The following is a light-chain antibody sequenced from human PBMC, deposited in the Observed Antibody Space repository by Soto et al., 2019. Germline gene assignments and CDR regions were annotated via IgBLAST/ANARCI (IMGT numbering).Light chain of an antibody. J-gene: IGKJ2*01. CDR1: QSVSRN. CDR3: QQYNGWPYT. Sequence: EIVMTQSPATLSVSPGERATLSCRASQSVSRNLAWYRQKPGQAPRLLIYGASTRATATPARFSGSGSGTEFTLTISSLQSEDVAVYYCQQYNGWPYTFGQGTKLEIK. V-gene: IGKV3-15*01. CDR2: GAS.